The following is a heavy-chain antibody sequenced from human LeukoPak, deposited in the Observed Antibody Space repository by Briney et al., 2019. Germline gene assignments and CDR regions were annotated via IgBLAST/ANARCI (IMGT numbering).Heavy chain of an antibody. J-gene: IGHJ4*02. CDR3: ASGGTGARKYCSEPFHY. D-gene: IGHD2-21*01. CDR2: MYSAGST. CDR1: GFIVSSNY. Sequence: GGSLRLSCAASGFIVSSNYMSWVRQAPGKGLEWVSIMYSAGSTYYADSVRGRFTISRDSSKNTVSLQMNSLRVEDTAVYYCASGGTGARKYCSEPFHYWGQGTLVTVSS. V-gene: IGHV3-53*01.